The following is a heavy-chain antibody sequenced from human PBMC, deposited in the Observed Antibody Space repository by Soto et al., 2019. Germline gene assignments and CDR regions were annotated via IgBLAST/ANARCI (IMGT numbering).Heavy chain of an antibody. V-gene: IGHV3-23*01. CDR2: ISGSGGST. CDR1: GFSFSSYA. D-gene: IGHD3-3*01. Sequence: PGGSLSLSCAASGFSFSSYAMSWVRQAPGRELDWVSAISGSGGSTYYADSVKGRFTISRDNSKNTLYLQMNSLRAEDTAVYFCAKDPTNDFWSGYRYFDFWGQGTPVTVSS. J-gene: IGHJ4*02. CDR3: AKDPTNDFWSGYRYFDF.